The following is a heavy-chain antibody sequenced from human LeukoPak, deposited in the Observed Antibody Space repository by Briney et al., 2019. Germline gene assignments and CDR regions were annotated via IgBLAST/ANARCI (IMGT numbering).Heavy chain of an antibody. V-gene: IGHV1-69*13. J-gene: IGHJ5*02. CDR1: GGTFSSYA. D-gene: IGHD2-15*01. CDR3: ARDGGSTYGPFYNWFDP. CDR2: IIPIFGTA. Sequence: SVKVSCKASGGTFSSYAISWVRQAPGQGLEWMGGIIPIFGTANYAQKFQGRVTITADESTSTAYMELSSLRSEDTAVYYCARDGGSTYGPFYNWFDPWGQGTLVTVSS.